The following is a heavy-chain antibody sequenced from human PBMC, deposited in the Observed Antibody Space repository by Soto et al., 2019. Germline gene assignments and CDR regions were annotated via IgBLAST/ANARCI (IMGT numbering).Heavy chain of an antibody. CDR3: ARGWLATGRNLSYMDV. D-gene: IGHD5-12*01. J-gene: IGHJ6*03. V-gene: IGHV3-13*01. Sequence: EEQLVESGGGLVQPGGSLRLSCAASGFTFSSYDMHWVRQATGKGLEWVSGIGTDGDTYYVGSVKGRFTISRENAKNSFYLQMNSLRGGDTAVYYCARGWLATGRNLSYMDVWGKGTTVTVSS. CDR1: GFTFSSYD. CDR2: IGTDGDT.